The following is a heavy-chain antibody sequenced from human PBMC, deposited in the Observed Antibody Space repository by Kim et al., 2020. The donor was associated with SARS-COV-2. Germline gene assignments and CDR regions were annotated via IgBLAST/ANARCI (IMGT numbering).Heavy chain of an antibody. CDR1: RVSSSIYA. CDR2: ISGNGGST. V-gene: IGHV3-23*01. Sequence: GGSLRLSCAASRVSSSIYAMSWVRQAPGKGLDWVSGISGNGGSTFYADAVKGRFTISRDFSKNTLYLQMNSLRAEDTAIYYCATSPPVKGSGSNLVLLYFAYWGQGTLVTVSS. D-gene: IGHD3-10*01. CDR3: ATSPPVKGSGSNLVLLYFAY. J-gene: IGHJ4*02.